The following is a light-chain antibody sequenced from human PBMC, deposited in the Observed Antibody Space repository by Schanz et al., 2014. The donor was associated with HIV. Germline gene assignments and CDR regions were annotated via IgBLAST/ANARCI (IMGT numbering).Light chain of an antibody. V-gene: IGKV1-27*01. Sequence: DIQMTQSPSSLSASVGERVTITCRASHVIGTYLAWYQQKPGKVPNLLIYAASTLQSGVSSRFSGSRSGTDFTLTIRRLQSEDVATYYCQKYDSAPRTFVQGTKVDIK. CDR3: QKYDSAPRT. CDR2: AAS. J-gene: IGKJ1*01. CDR1: HVIGTY.